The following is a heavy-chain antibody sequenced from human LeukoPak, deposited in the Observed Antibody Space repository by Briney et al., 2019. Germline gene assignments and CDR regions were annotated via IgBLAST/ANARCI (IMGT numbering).Heavy chain of an antibody. CDR3: AKGESGYSSSWYNY. D-gene: IGHD6-13*01. CDR1: GFTFRNYA. V-gene: IGHV3-9*01. CDR2: ISWNSGSI. Sequence: GGSLRLSCAASGFTFRNYAMHWVRQAPGKGLEWVSGISWNSGSIGYADSVKGRFTISRDNAKNSLYLQMNSLRAEDTALYYCAKGESGYSSSWYNYWGQGTLVTVSS. J-gene: IGHJ4*02.